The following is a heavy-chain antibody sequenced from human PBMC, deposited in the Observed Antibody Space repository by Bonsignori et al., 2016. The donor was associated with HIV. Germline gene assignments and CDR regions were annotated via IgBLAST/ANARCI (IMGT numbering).Heavy chain of an antibody. J-gene: IGHJ4*02. D-gene: IGHD4-11*01. V-gene: IGHV3-48*02. CDR3: ARDYDYSFDY. CDR2: ISSSGSSI. Sequence: VRQAPGKGLEWVSYISSSGSSIYYANSVKGRFTISRDNARNSLYLQMNSLRDADTAVYYCARDYDYSFDYWGQGALVTVSS.